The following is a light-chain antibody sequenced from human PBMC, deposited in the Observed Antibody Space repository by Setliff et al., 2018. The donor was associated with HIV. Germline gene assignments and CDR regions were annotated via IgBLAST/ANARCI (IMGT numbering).Light chain of an antibody. V-gene: IGLV2-14*01. Sequence: QSALTKPASVSGSPGQSITISCTGTSSDVGGYKYVSWYQQYPGKAPKLIIYEVTNRPSGVSNRFSGSKSGNTASLTISGLQAEDEADYYCNSFTSSSAYVLFGGGTKVTVL. CDR1: SSDVGGYKY. J-gene: IGLJ3*02. CDR2: EVT. CDR3: NSFTSSSAYVL.